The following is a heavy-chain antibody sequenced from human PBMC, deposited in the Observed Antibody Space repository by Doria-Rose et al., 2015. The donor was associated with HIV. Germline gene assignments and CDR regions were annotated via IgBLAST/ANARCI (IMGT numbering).Heavy chain of an antibody. CDR2: LSWDSGAK. CDR3: AKAPIIGPKYYFYMDV. D-gene: IGHD3-3*01. V-gene: IGHV3-9*01. J-gene: IGHJ6*03. Sequence: VLLVQFWGGLVQPGRSLRLSCVGSGFYFESYATHWVRPAPGKGLELVGGLSWDSGAKGNADSVEGRFTISRNNAKKSVYLEMRSLRPEDTAFYYCAKAPIIGPKYYFYMDVWGKGTSVTVSS. CDR1: GFYFESYA.